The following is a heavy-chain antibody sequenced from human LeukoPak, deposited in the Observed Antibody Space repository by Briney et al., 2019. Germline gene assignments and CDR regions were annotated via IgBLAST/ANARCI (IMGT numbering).Heavy chain of an antibody. J-gene: IGHJ4*02. CDR3: ARDPFITIFGVVTHFDY. D-gene: IGHD3-3*01. V-gene: IGHV3-11*04. Sequence: GGSLRLSCAASGFTFSDYYMSWIRQAPGRGLEWVSCISTSGTTIYYVNSVKGRFTISRDNAKNSLFLQMNSLRAEDTAVYYCARDPFITIFGVVTHFDYWGQGTLVTVSS. CDR1: GFTFSDYY. CDR2: ISTSGTTI.